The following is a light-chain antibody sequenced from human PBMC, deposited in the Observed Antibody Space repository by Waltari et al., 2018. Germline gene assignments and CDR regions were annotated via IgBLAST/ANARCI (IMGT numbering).Light chain of an antibody. CDR3: QHYVRLPVT. Sequence: EIVLTQSPGTLSLSPGERAPLSCRASQSVSRALAWYQQKPGQAPRLLISGASNRATGIPDRFSGSGSGTDFSLTISSLEPEDFAVYYCQHYVRLPVTFGQGTKVEIK. CDR2: GAS. J-gene: IGKJ1*01. V-gene: IGKV3-20*01. CDR1: QSVSRA.